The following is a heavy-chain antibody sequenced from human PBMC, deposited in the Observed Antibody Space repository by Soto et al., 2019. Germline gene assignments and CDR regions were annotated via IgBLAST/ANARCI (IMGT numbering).Heavy chain of an antibody. CDR1: GYTFTSYG. CDR3: ARAGVRGRAWSSTGCYGWFDP. Sequence: APVKVSCKASGYTFTSYGISWVRQAPGQGLEWMGWISAYNGNTNYAQKLQGRVTMTTDTSTSTAYMELRSLRSDDTAVYYCARAGVRGRAWSSTGCYGWFDPWGQGTLVTVSS. D-gene: IGHD2-2*01. V-gene: IGHV1-18*04. CDR2: ISAYNGNT. J-gene: IGHJ5*02.